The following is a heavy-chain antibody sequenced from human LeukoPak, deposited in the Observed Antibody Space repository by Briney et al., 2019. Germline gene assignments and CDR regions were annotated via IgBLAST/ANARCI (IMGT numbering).Heavy chain of an antibody. CDR2: IEGDASRQ. V-gene: IGHV3-30*18. CDR3: VKSSRMDDYGMDA. J-gene: IGHJ6*02. Sequence: GMSLRLSCADSGFTFKGCVMHWVRHAPGKGLEWVARIEGDASRQYYADAVKGRFTIARDNSKNTLFLQMNNLRTENTAIDYCVKSSRMDDYGMDAWGQGTTVTVSS. CDR1: GFTFKGCV. D-gene: IGHD3-10*01.